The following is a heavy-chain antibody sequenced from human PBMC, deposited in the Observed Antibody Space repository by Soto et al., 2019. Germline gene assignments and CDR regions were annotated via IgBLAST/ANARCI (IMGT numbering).Heavy chain of an antibody. CDR2: IKQDGSKK. D-gene: IGHD2-15*01. Sequence: PGGSLRLSCAASGFTFSSYWMSWVRQAPGKGLEWVSTIKQDGSKKYYVDSVKGRFTISRDNAKNSLYLQMNSLRAEDTAVYYCAMSAYCSGGSCYPTPFDYWGQGTLVTVSS. J-gene: IGHJ4*02. CDR1: GFTFSSYW. V-gene: IGHV3-7*05. CDR3: AMSAYCSGGSCYPTPFDY.